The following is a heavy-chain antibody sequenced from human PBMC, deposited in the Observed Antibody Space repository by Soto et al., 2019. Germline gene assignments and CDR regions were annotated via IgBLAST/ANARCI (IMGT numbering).Heavy chain of an antibody. D-gene: IGHD6-13*01. CDR3: ARDFVVVAAAGGGSYYYYGMDV. V-gene: IGHV3-53*01. CDR1: GFTVSSNY. CDR2: IYSGGST. J-gene: IGHJ6*02. Sequence: EVQLVESGGGLIQPGGSLRLSCAASGFTVSSNYMSWVRQAPGKGLEWVSVIYSGGSTYYADSVKGRFTISRDNSRNTLYLQMNSLRAEDTAVYYCARDFVVVAAAGGGSYYYYGMDVWGQGTTVTVSS.